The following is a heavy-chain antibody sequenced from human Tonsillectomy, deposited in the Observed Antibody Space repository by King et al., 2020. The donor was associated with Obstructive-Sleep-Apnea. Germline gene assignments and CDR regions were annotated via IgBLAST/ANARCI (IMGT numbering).Heavy chain of an antibody. CDR2: IYYSGST. J-gene: IGHJ3*02. CDR3: ARFDYGSWFAFDI. CDR1: GGSISSSSYY. Sequence: LQLQESGPGLVKPSETLSLTCTVSGGSISSSSYYWGWIRQPPGKGLEWIGNIYYSGSTYYNPSLKSRVTISVDTSKNQFSLTLSSVTAADTAVYYCARFDYGSWFAFDIWGQGTMVTVSS. V-gene: IGHV4-39*07. D-gene: IGHD3-10*01.